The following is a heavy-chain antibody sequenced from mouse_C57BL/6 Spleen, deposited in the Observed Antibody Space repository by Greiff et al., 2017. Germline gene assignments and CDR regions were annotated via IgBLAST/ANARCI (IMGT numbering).Heavy chain of an antibody. D-gene: IGHD1-1*01. Sequence: EVKLMESGEGLVKPGGSLKLSCAASGFTFSSYAMSWVRQTPEKRLEWVAYISSGGDYIYYADTVKGRFTISRDNARNTLYLQMSSLKSEDTAMYYCTRGGRLSPFDYWGQGTTLTVSS. CDR1: GFTFSSYA. V-gene: IGHV5-9-1*02. J-gene: IGHJ2*01. CDR2: ISSGGDYI. CDR3: TRGGRLSPFDY.